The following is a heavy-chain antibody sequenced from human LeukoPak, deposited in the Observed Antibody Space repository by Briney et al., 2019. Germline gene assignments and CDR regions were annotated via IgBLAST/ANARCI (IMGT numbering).Heavy chain of an antibody. Sequence: GEPLEIFLTGSGNPFNSYWIGWGRPMPGKGPEWIGIIYPDDSDIRFSTSFQGQVTLSAGQFNSTAYLQWSSLKASDTAMYYCARSSAYFDYWGEGTLVTVSS. CDR2: IYPDDSDI. CDR3: ARSSAYFDY. CDR1: GNPFNSYW. D-gene: IGHD3-3*01. J-gene: IGHJ4*02. V-gene: IGHV5-51*01.